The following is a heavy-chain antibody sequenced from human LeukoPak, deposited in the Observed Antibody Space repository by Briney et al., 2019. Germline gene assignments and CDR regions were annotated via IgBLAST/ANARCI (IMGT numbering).Heavy chain of an antibody. V-gene: IGHV6-1*01. Sequence: SQTLSLTCAISGDIVSSNSAAWNWIRQSPSRGLEWLVRTYYRSKLYNDYAGSVKSRITINPDTSKNQFSLQLNSVTPEDTAVYYCARVTNTAMGFDYWGQGTLVTVSS. D-gene: IGHD5-18*01. CDR1: GDIVSSNSAA. CDR3: ARVTNTAMGFDY. J-gene: IGHJ4*02. CDR2: TYYRSKLYN.